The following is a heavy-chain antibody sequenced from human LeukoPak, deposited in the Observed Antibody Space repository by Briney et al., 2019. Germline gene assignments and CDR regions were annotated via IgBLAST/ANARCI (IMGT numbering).Heavy chain of an antibody. CDR2: ISSSSTYI. J-gene: IGHJ4*02. CDR1: GFTFSSNT. V-gene: IGHV3-21*06. D-gene: IGHD4-17*01. Sequence: PGGSLRLSCAASGFTFSSNTMNWVRQAPGKGLEWVSSISSSSTYIDYAASVKGRFTISRDNAKNSLYLQMNSLRAEDTAIYYCARDREHGDEIDYWSQGTLVTVSS. CDR3: ARDREHGDEIDY.